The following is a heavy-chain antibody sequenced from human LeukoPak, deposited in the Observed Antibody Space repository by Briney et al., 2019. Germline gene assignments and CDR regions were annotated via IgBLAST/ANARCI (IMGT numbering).Heavy chain of an antibody. CDR1: GGSFIRDA. Sequence: SVKVSCKASGGSFIRDAIVWVRQAPGQGLEWMGGIIPIFGTTNYAQKFQGRVTMTTDTSTSTAYMELRSLRSDDTAVYYCARDGVRWELPSAFDIWGQGTMVTVSS. CDR2: IIPIFGTT. V-gene: IGHV1-69*05. CDR3: ARDGVRWELPSAFDI. D-gene: IGHD1-26*01. J-gene: IGHJ3*02.